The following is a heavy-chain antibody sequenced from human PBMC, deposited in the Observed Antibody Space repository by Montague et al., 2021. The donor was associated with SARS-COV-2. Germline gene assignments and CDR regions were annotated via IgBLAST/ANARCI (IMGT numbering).Heavy chain of an antibody. CDR2: SNHSGST. CDR3: ASLTLGYCSSTSCYSDWFDP. CDR1: GGSVSGDY. D-gene: IGHD2-2*02. Sequence: SETLSLTCTGDGGSVSGDYWSWIGQAPGKGLEWNWESNHSGSTNYKPSLKSRVTISVDTSKNQFSLKLSSVTAADTAVYYCASLTLGYCSSTSCYSDWFDPWGQGTLVTVAS. V-gene: IGHV4-34*01. J-gene: IGHJ5*02.